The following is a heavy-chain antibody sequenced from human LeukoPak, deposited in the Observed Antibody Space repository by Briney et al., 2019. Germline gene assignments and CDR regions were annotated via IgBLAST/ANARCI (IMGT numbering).Heavy chain of an antibody. CDR3: ATAGNYRFDY. CDR2: INPDGSTI. D-gene: IGHD1-7*01. CDR1: GFTFSNYW. V-gene: IGHV3-74*01. J-gene: IGHJ4*02. Sequence: GGSLRLSCAASGFTFSNYWVRWVRQAPGKGLVWVSRINPDGSTINYADSVKGRFTISRDNAKNTLYLQMNSLRAEDTAVYYCATAGNYRFDYWGQGTLVTVSS.